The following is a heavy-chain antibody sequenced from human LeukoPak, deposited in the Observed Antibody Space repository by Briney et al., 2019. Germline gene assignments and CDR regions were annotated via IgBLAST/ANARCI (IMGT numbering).Heavy chain of an antibody. J-gene: IGHJ3*02. Sequence: GGSLRLSCAASGFTFSSNYMSWVRQAPGKGLEWVSVIYSGGSTYYSDSVMGRFTIFRDNSKNTVYLQMNSLRAEDTAVYYCARKRYDILTGGGAFDIWGQGTMVTVSS. V-gene: IGHV3-53*01. D-gene: IGHD3-9*01. CDR1: GFTFSSNY. CDR3: ARKRYDILTGGGAFDI. CDR2: IYSGGST.